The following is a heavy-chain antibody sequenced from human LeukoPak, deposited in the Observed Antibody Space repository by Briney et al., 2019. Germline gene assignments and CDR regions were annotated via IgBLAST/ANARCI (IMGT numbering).Heavy chain of an antibody. J-gene: IGHJ5*02. CDR2: INHSGST. CDR1: GGSFSGYY. V-gene: IGHV4-34*01. D-gene: IGHD4-23*01. CDR3: ARGLDSGGNSFQGNWFDP. Sequence: SETLSLTCAVYGGSFSGYYWSWIRQPPGKGLEWIGEINHSGSTNYNPSLKSRVTISVDTSKNQFSLKLSSVTAADTAVYYCARGLDSGGNSFQGNWFDPWGQGTLVTVSS.